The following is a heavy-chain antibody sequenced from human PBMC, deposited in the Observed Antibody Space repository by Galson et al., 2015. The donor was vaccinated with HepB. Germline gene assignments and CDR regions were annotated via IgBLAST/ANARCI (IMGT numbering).Heavy chain of an antibody. CDR2: MNQDGSEK. CDR3: ASLDYYDSSGYPSNQAFDI. CDR1: GFSFSSYW. Sequence: SLRLSCAASGFSFSSYWMTWVRQAPGKGLEWVANMNQDGSEKYYVDSVKGRFTISRDNAKNSLYLQMNSLRAEDTAVYYGASLDYYDSSGYPSNQAFDIWGQGTMVTVSS. J-gene: IGHJ3*02. D-gene: IGHD3-22*01. V-gene: IGHV3-7*01.